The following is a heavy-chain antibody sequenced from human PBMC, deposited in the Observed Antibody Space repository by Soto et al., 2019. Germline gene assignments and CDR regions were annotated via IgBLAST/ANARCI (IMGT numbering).Heavy chain of an antibody. CDR1: GFTFNSYG. J-gene: IGHJ4*02. D-gene: IGHD2-21*02. Sequence: QVKLVESGGDVVQPGRSLRLSCAASGFTFNSYGMHWVRQAPGKGLEWVAIISNDGTKEKYADSVKGRFTISRDNAKNTLYLQMNSLTPEHTAVYFCGKVCLGGGYCFVWAHGGLGTLVTVSS. CDR2: ISNDGTKE. V-gene: IGHV3-30*18. CDR3: GKVCLGGGYCFVWAH.